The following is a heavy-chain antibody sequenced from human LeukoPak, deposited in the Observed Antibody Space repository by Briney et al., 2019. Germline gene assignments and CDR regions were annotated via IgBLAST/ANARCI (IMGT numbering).Heavy chain of an antibody. J-gene: IGHJ6*04. CDR3: ARGKVRSGWYTRHHYGMDV. D-gene: IGHD6-19*01. Sequence: SETLSLTCAVYGGSFSGYYWSWIRQPPGKGLEWIGEINHSGSTNYNPSLKSRVTISVDTSKNQFSLKLSSVTAADTAVYYCARGKVRSGWYTRHHYGMDVWGKGTTVTVSS. V-gene: IGHV4-34*01. CDR2: INHSGST. CDR1: GGSFSGYY.